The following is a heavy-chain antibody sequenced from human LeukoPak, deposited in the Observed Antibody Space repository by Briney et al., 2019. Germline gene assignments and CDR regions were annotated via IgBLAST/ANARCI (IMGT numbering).Heavy chain of an antibody. CDR1: GFKFSTYA. V-gene: IGHV3-23*01. CDR3: AKGVDSGGTCYSSIDY. J-gene: IGHJ4*02. Sequence: GGSLRLSCAASGFKFSTYAMSWVRQAPGKGLEWVSVISGSGGSTHYAGSVKGRFTISRDNSKNTLYLQMNSLRADDTAVYFCAKGVDSGGTCYSSIDYWGQGTLVTVSP. D-gene: IGHD2-15*01. CDR2: ISGSGGST.